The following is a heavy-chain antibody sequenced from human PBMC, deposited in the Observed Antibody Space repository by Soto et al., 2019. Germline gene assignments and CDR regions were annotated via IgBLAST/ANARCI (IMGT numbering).Heavy chain of an antibody. D-gene: IGHD7-27*01. Sequence: PSETLSLTCTVSGGPISSSDYYWGWIRQPPGKGLEWIASIYSDGSTYYNPSLTSQFTISADTSKSRFSLNLTSVTAADTAVYYCARLRPWGSGRYYYYGLDVWGQGTTVTVSS. CDR2: IYSDGST. V-gene: IGHV4-39*01. J-gene: IGHJ6*02. CDR3: ARLRPWGSGRYYYYGLDV. CDR1: GGPISSSDYY.